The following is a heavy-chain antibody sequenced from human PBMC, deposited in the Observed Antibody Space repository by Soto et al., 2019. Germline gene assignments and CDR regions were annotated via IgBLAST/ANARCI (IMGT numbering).Heavy chain of an antibody. Sequence: QVQLQESGPGLVKPSQTLSLTCTVSGGSISSGGYYGSWIRQHPGKGLEWIGYIYYSGSTYYNPSLKSRVTISVDTSKSQFSLKLSSVTAADTAVYYCARDFTDSSGPTLGMGVWGQGTTVTVSS. D-gene: IGHD6-19*01. V-gene: IGHV4-31*03. CDR1: GGSISSGGYY. J-gene: IGHJ6*02. CDR2: IYYSGST. CDR3: ARDFTDSSGPTLGMGV.